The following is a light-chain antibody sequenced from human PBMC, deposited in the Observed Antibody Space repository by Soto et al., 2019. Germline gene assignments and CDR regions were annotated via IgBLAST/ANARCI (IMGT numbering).Light chain of an antibody. CDR1: QSVSNN. CDR2: GAS. Sequence: IVLTHSPGTLSLSPGERATLSCRASQSVSNNYLAWYQQKPGQAPRLLIYGASNRATGIPARFSGRGSGTEFTLTISSLQSEDFAVYYCQQYDNWPLTFGGGTKVDIK. V-gene: IGKV3D-15*01. CDR3: QQYDNWPLT. J-gene: IGKJ4*01.